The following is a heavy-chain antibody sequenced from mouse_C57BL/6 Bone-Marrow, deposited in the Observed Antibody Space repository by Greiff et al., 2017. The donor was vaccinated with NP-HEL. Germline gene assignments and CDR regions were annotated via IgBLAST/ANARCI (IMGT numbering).Heavy chain of an antibody. CDR2: IYPRSGNT. CDR1: GYTFTSYG. D-gene: IGHD2-5*01. CDR3: ARGGSNPFDY. V-gene: IGHV1-81*01. Sequence: VQLQESGAELARPGASVKLSCKASGYTFTSYGISWVKQRTGQGLEWIGEIYPRSGNTYYNEKFKGKATLTADKSSSTAYMELRSLTSEDAAVYFCARGGSNPFDYWGQGTTLTVSS. J-gene: IGHJ2*01.